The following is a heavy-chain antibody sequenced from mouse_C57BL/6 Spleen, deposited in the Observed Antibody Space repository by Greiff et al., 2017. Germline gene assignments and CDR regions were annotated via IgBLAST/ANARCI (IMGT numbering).Heavy chain of an antibody. CDR1: GYSITSGYY. CDR2: ISYDGSN. Sequence: EVKLVESGPGLVKPSQSLSLTCSVTGYSITSGYYWNWIRQFPGNKLEWMGYISYDGSNNYNPSLKNRISITRDTSKNQFFLKLNSVTTEDTATYYCARESNYWYFDVWGTGTTVTVSS. CDR3: ARESNYWYFDV. J-gene: IGHJ1*03. D-gene: IGHD2-5*01. V-gene: IGHV3-6*01.